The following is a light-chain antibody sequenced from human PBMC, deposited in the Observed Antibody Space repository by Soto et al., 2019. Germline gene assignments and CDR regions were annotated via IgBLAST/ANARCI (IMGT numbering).Light chain of an antibody. CDR2: AAS. J-gene: IGKJ3*01. Sequence: DIQMTQSPSSVSASVGDRVTITYRASQAISRSLAWYQQKPGEAPKLLIYAASILHSGVPSRFSGSGSGTDFTLTITRLQPEDFASYYCQQANSFPFTFGPGTKV. CDR1: QAISRS. CDR3: QQANSFPFT. V-gene: IGKV1-12*02.